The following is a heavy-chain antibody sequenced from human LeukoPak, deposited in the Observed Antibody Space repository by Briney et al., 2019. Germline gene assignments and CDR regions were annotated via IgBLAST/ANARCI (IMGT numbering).Heavy chain of an antibody. CDR1: GGSISSGSYY. J-gene: IGHJ4*02. D-gene: IGHD5-12*01. Sequence: LSLTCTVSGGSISSGSYYWSWIRQPAGKGLEWVGRSRNKANSYTTEYAASVKGRFTISRNDSKNPLYLQMNSLKTDDTAVYYCARVRNDGYDFDYWGQGTLVTVSS. CDR2: SRNKANSYTT. V-gene: IGHV3-72*01. CDR3: ARVRNDGYDFDY.